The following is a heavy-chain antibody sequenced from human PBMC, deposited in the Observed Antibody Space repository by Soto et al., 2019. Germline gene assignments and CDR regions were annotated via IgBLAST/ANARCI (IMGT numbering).Heavy chain of an antibody. CDR1: GFTFNIYD. CDR2: ISRYGDFT. V-gene: IGHV3-23*01. D-gene: IGHD3-22*01. CDR3: AKDRYLDHDSRGYLFDN. Sequence: EVQLLESGGGLIQPGGSLRLSCAASGFTFNIYDMNWVRQAPGKGLEWVSAISRYGDFTYYADSVEGRFTISRDNSKNALYLQMNSLRAEDTAVYYCAKDRYLDHDSRGYLFDNWGQGTLVTVSS. J-gene: IGHJ4*02.